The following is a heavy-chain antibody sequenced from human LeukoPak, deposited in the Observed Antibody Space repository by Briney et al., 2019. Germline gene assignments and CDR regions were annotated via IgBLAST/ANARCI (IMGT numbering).Heavy chain of an antibody. CDR3: ARGYCSSNTCYSAFDI. Sequence: ASVKVSCKASGYTFTGYYMHWVRQAPGQGLEWMGWLNPNSGDTNFAQNFEGRVTMTRDTSISTAYMELSSLTSDDTAVYFCARGYCSSNTCYSAFDIWGQGTMVTVSS. CDR2: LNPNSGDT. D-gene: IGHD2-2*01. CDR1: GYTFTGYY. J-gene: IGHJ3*02. V-gene: IGHV1-2*02.